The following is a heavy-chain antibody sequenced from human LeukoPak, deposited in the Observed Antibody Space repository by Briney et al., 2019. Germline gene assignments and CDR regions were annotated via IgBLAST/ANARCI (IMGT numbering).Heavy chain of an antibody. V-gene: IGHV4-39*07. CDR3: AREGTDGDYYNWFDP. CDR2: IYYSGST. Sequence: SKTLSLTCTVSGGSISSSSYYWGWIRQPPGKGLEWIGSIYYSGSTYYNPSLKSRVTISVDTSKNQFSLKLSSVTAADTAVYYCAREGTDGDYYNWFDPWGQGTLVTVSS. J-gene: IGHJ5*02. D-gene: IGHD4-17*01. CDR1: GGSISSSSYY.